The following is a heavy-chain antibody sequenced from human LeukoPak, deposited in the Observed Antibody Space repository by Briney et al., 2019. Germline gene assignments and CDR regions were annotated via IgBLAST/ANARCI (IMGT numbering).Heavy chain of an antibody. D-gene: IGHD1-20*01. J-gene: IGHJ4*02. V-gene: IGHV3-7*01. CDR2: IRLDGSEK. CDR1: GLTFSSYW. CDR3: ARDNWNSFDY. Sequence: GGSLRLSCADSGLTFSSYWMSWVRQAPGKGLEWVANIRLDGSEKYYVDSVKGRFTISRDNAKNSLYLQMNSLRAEDTAVYYCARDNWNSFDYWGQGTLVTVSS.